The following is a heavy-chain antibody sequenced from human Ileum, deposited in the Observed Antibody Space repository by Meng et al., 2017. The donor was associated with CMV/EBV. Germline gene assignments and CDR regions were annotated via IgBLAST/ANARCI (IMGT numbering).Heavy chain of an antibody. Sequence: GGSLRPSCAASGSTFISYDMHWVRQATGKGLEWVSTIGTAGDTYYPGTVKGRFTISRENAKNTLYLQKNSRRAGDTAVYYCAREGHYYDRSGYYLRAFDIWGQGTMVTVSS. J-gene: IGHJ3*02. CDR2: IGTAGDT. D-gene: IGHD3-22*01. CDR1: GSTFISYD. CDR3: AREGHYYDRSGYYLRAFDI. V-gene: IGHV3-13*01.